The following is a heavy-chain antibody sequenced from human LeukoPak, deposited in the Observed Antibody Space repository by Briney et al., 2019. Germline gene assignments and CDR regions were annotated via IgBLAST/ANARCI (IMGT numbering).Heavy chain of an antibody. CDR1: GFTFSSYA. J-gene: IGHJ4*02. V-gene: IGHV3-30*04. CDR3: AKDGGSTGVDTAMVVYFDY. D-gene: IGHD5-18*01. Sequence: GRSLRLSCAASGFTFSSYAMHWVRQAPGKGLEWVAVISYDGSNKYYADSVKGRFTISRDNSKNTLYLQMNSLRAEDTAVYYCAKDGGSTGVDTAMVVYFDYWGQGTLVTVSS. CDR2: ISYDGSNK.